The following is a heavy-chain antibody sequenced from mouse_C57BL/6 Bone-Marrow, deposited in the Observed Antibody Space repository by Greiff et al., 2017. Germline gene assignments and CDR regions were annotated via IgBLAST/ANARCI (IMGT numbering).Heavy chain of an antibody. CDR1: GFNIKDDY. CDR3: TTKGVTDLYYFDY. J-gene: IGHJ2*01. V-gene: IGHV14-4*01. CDR2: LDPENGDT. Sequence: EVQLKASGAELVRPGASVKLSCTASGFNIKDDYMHWVKQRPEQGLEWIGWLDPENGDTEYASKFQGKATITADTSSNTAYLQLSSLTSEDTAVYYCTTKGVTDLYYFDYWGQGTTLTVSS. D-gene: IGHD2-2*01.